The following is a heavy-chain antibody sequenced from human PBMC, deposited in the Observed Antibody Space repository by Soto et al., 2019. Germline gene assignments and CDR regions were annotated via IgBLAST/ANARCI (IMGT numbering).Heavy chain of an antibody. Sequence: SETLSLTCTVSGGSISSSSYYWGWIRQPPGKGLEWIGSIYYSGSTYYNPSLKSRVTISVDTSKNQFSLKLSSVTAADTAVYYCASKTQFDPWGQGTLVTVPQ. CDR2: IYYSGST. CDR1: GGSISSSSYY. J-gene: IGHJ5*02. CDR3: ASKTQFDP. V-gene: IGHV4-39*01.